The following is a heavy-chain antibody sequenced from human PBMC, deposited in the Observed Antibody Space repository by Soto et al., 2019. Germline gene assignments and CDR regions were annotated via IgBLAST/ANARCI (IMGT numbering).Heavy chain of an antibody. V-gene: IGHV3-23*01. CDR2: ITGSGGYT. CDR3: AKVGHYYESDVYWYFDL. J-gene: IGHJ2*01. D-gene: IGHD3-22*01. Sequence: EGQLLESGGGLVQPGGSLRLSCAASGFTFSSYAMTWVHQAPGKGLEWVSAITGSGGYTNYADSVKGRFTISRDNSKNTLYLQMNSLRAVDTAVYYCAKVGHYYESDVYWYFDLWGRGTLVTVSS. CDR1: GFTFSSYA.